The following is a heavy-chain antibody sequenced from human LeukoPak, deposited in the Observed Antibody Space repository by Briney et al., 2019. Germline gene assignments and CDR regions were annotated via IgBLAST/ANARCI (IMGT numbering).Heavy chain of an antibody. V-gene: IGHV3-23*01. D-gene: IGHD3-9*01. CDR3: AKPRDDILTGYYTAVGY. Sequence: GGSLRLSCAASGFTFSSYAMSWVRQAPGKGLEWVSAISGSGGSTYYADSVKGRFTISRDNSKNTLYLQMNSLRAEGTAVYYCAKPRDDILTGYYTAVGYWGQGTLVTVSS. CDR1: GFTFSSYA. CDR2: ISGSGGST. J-gene: IGHJ4*02.